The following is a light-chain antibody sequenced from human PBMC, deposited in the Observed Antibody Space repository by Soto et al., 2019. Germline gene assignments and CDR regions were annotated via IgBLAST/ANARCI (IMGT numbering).Light chain of an antibody. CDR1: SSDVGGYNY. CDR3: SSYTSSSIL. Sequence: QSVLTQPASVSGPPGQSITISCTGTSSDVGGYNYVSWYQQHPGKAPKLMIYEVSNRPSGVSNRFSGSKSGNTASLTISGLQAEDEADYYCSSYTSSSILFGTGTKVTVL. CDR2: EVS. V-gene: IGLV2-14*01. J-gene: IGLJ1*01.